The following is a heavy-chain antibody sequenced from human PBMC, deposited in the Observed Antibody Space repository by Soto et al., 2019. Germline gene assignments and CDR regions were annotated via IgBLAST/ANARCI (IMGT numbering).Heavy chain of an antibody. CDR3: ARGATIFGVEDAFDI. D-gene: IGHD3-3*01. V-gene: IGHV4-34*01. CDR1: GGSFSGYY. CDR2: INHSGST. Sequence: SETLSLTCAVYGGSFSGYYWSWIRQPPGKGLEWIGEINHSGSTYYNPSLKSRVTISVDTSKNQFSLKLSSVTAADTAVYYCARGATIFGVEDAFDIWGQGTMVTVSS. J-gene: IGHJ3*02.